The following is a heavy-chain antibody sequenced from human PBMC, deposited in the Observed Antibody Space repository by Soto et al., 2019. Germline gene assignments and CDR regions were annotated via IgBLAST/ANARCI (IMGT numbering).Heavy chain of an antibody. CDR1: GFTFNDYG. D-gene: IGHD1-26*01. J-gene: IGHJ5*02. CDR2: ISGSGIT. V-gene: IGHV3-23*01. CDR3: AKDYLRWAQS. Sequence: GGSLRLSCAASGFTFNDYGMSWVRQAPGKGLEWVSAISGSGITFYADSVKGRFIISRDNSKNTLYLQMNSLRAEDTAVYYCAKDYLRWAQSWGQGTLVTVSS.